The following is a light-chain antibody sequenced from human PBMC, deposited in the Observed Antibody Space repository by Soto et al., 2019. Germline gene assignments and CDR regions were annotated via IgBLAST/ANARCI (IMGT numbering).Light chain of an antibody. CDR3: QEHAYTPWA. Sequence: EIVLTQSPGTLSLSPGERATLSCRASQRVDSDALAWYQQRPGQAPRLLFYGASRRATGIPERFSGGGSGTDFTLTISRLEPEEFAVYYCQEHAYTPWAFGQGTKVDI. V-gene: IGKV3-20*01. CDR1: QRVDSDA. J-gene: IGKJ1*01. CDR2: GAS.